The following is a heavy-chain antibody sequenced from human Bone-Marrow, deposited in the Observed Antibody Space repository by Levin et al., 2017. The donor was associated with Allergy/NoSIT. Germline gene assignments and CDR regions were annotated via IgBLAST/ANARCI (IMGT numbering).Heavy chain of an antibody. D-gene: IGHD3-22*01. CDR1: GYTFTNFD. Sequence: ASVKVSCKSSGYTFTNFDINWVRQATGQGLEWMGWMNPNSGNTGYAQEFQGRVTMTKNTSISTAYMELSSLRSEDTAVYYCARAYYYDSSTYYIDYWGQGTLVTVSS. J-gene: IGHJ4*02. CDR2: MNPNSGNT. V-gene: IGHV1-8*01. CDR3: ARAYYYDSSTYYIDY.